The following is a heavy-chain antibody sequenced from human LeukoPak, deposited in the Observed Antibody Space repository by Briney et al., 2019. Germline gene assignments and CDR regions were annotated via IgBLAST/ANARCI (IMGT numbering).Heavy chain of an antibody. V-gene: IGHV4-4*02. CDR1: GGSISSSNW. J-gene: IGHJ4*02. CDR3: ARRDSSGTPFDY. Sequence: PSETLSLTCAVSGGSISSSNWWSWVRQPPGKGLEWIGNIYYSGSTYYNPSLKSRVTISVDTSKNQFSLKLSSVTAADTAVYYCARRDSSGTPFDYWGQGTLVTVSS. D-gene: IGHD3-22*01. CDR2: IYYSGST.